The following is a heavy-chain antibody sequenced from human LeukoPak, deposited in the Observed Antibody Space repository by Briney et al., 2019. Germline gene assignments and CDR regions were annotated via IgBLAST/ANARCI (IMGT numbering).Heavy chain of an antibody. Sequence: SVKVSCKASGGTFSSYAISSVRQAPRQGLEWMGRIIPIFGTANYAQKFQGRVTITTDESTSTAYMELSSQRSEDTAVYYCARARMGDFWGGPDYWGQGTLVTVSS. D-gene: IGHD3-3*01. CDR2: IIPIFGTA. J-gene: IGHJ4*02. CDR1: GGTFSSYA. V-gene: IGHV1-69*05. CDR3: ARARMGDFWGGPDY.